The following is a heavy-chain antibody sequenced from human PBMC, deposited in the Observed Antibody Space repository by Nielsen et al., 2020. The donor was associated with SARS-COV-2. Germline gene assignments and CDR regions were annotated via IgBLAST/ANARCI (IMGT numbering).Heavy chain of an antibody. CDR2: ISYDGSNK. CDR1: GFTFSSYA. D-gene: IGHD6-13*01. CDR3: ARDSAAAGMHSQLWPDY. V-gene: IGHV3-30-3*01. Sequence: GGSLRLSCAASGFTFSSYAMHWVRQAPGKGLEWVAVISYDGSNKYYADSVKGRFTISRDNSKNTLYLQMNSLRAEDTAVYYCARDSAAAGMHSQLWPDYWGQGTLVTVSS. J-gene: IGHJ4*02.